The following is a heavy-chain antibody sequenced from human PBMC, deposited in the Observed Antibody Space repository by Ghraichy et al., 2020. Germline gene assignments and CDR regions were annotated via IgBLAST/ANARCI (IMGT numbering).Heavy chain of an antibody. CDR3: AKDKSNTWSFDY. D-gene: IGHD6-13*01. CDR2: IAFDGSNK. V-gene: IGHV3-30*18. J-gene: IGHJ4*02. Sequence: SLRLSCAASGFTFSTNGMHWVRQAPGKGLEWVAFIAFDGSNKFYADSVKGRFTISRDNSKNALYLQMNSLRAEDTAVYYCAKDKSNTWSFDYWGQGTLVTVS. CDR1: GFTFSTNG.